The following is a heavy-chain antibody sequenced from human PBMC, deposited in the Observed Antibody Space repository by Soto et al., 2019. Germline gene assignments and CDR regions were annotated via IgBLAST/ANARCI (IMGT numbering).Heavy chain of an antibody. V-gene: IGHV4-59*01. CDR2: MYYSGST. CDR3: SKDQMPQGAGPGKLFIAY. J-gene: IGHJ4*02. Sequence: LETLCHTYTVYGGSISGYYWCWIRQPPEKGLEWIGYMYYSGSTNYTPSLNSRVTLSVDTYKHPFSLKLSSVTASYTAVYSCSKDQMPQGAGPGKLFIAYWFQGALVTVSS. D-gene: IGHD3-10*01. CDR1: GGSISGYY.